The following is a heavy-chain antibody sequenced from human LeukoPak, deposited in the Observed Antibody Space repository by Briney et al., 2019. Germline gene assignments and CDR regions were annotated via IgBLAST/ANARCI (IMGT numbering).Heavy chain of an antibody. CDR1: GFIFSDYG. D-gene: IGHD3-10*01. CDR2: IRYDGSDK. V-gene: IGHV3-30*02. CDR3: AKLYGSGTSYHPLDY. J-gene: IGHJ4*02. Sequence: PGGSLRLSCAASGFIFSDYGMHWVRQAPGKGLEWVAFIRYDGSDKYYADSVKGRFTNSRDDSKNTLYLQMNSPRPEDTAVYYCAKLYGSGTSYHPLDYWGQGTLVTVSS.